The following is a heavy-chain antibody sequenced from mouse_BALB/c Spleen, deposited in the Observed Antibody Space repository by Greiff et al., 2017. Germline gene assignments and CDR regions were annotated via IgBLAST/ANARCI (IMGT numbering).Heavy chain of an antibody. CDR1: GFSLTGYG. CDR3: ARAYYRYDGYAMDY. V-gene: IGHV2-6-7*01. J-gene: IGHJ4*01. CDR2: IWGDGST. D-gene: IGHD2-14*01. Sequence: VQLVESGPGLVAPSQSLSITCAVSGFSLTGYGVNWVRQPPGKGLEWLGMIWGDGSTDYNSALKSRLSISKDNSKSQVFLKMNSLQTDDTARYYCARAYYRYDGYAMDYWGQGTSVTVSS.